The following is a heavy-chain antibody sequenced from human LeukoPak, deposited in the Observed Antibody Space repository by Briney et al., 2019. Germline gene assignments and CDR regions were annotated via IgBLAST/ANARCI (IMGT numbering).Heavy chain of an antibody. Sequence: SETLSLTCTVSGGSISSYYWSWIRQPPGKGLEWIGYIYYSGSTNYNPSLKSRVTISVDTSKNQFSLKLSSVTAADTAVYYCAILRGAFNPFDYWGQGTLVTVSS. V-gene: IGHV4-59*01. CDR3: AILRGAFNPFDY. CDR1: GGSISSYY. CDR2: IYYSGST. J-gene: IGHJ4*02. D-gene: IGHD3-10*01.